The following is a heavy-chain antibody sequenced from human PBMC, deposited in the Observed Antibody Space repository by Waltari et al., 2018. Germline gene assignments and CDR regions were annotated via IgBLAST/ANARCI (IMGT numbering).Heavy chain of an antibody. J-gene: IGHJ4*02. V-gene: IGHV4-39*01. CDR1: GGSISSSSYY. CDR2: IYCSGST. Sequence: QLQLQESGPGLVKPSETMSLTCTVSGGSISSSSYYWGGIRQPPGKGLEWLGSIYCSGSTYYNPSLKSRVTISVDTSKNQFSLKLSSVTAADTAVYYCARREATREDFDYWGQGTLVTVSS. CDR3: ARREATREDFDY. D-gene: IGHD5-12*01.